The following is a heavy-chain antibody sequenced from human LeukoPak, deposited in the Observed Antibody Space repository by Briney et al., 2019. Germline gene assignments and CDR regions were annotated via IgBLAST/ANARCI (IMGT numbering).Heavy chain of an antibody. CDR1: GGAITSGGYS. CDR2: IYDRGPA. Sequence: SETLSLTCTVSGGAITSGGYSWNWIRQPPGKGLEWIGCIYDRGPAYYNPSLKSRVTISVDTSKNQFSLKLSSVTAADTAVYYCAISTSSCSGGSCYRDWGQGTLVTVSS. V-gene: IGHV4-30-2*02. D-gene: IGHD2-15*01. CDR3: AISTSSCSGGSCYRD. J-gene: IGHJ4*02.